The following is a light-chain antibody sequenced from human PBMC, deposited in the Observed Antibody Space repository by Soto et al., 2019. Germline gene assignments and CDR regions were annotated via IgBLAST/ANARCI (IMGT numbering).Light chain of an antibody. V-gene: IGKV3-20*01. CDR2: GAS. CDR1: QSVSSSY. Sequence: EIVLTQSPGTLSLSPGERATLSCMTIQSVSSSYLAWYQQKPGQAPRILIYGASTRATDIPDRFSGSGAGTDFTITISSLEPEYFAVYDWKQYNSYSEAFGQGTKVGIK. J-gene: IGKJ1*01. CDR3: KQYNSYSEA.